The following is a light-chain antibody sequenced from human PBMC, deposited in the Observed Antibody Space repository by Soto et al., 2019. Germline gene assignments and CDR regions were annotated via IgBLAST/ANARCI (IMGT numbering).Light chain of an antibody. CDR2: DAS. J-gene: IGKJ4*01. CDR3: QQYNSYPLP. V-gene: IGKV1-5*01. Sequence: DIQMTQSPSTLSASVGDRVTITCRASQSISSWLAWYQQKPGKAPKLLIYDASSLESGVPSRFSGSGSGTEFTLTISSLQPDDFATYYCQQYNSYPLPFGGGTKVELK. CDR1: QSISSW.